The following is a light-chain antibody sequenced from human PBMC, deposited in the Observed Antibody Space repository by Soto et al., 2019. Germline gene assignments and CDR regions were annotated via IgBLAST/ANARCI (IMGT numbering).Light chain of an antibody. CDR3: SSYTTSGTPV. J-gene: IGLJ3*02. CDR2: EVS. Sequence: QSALTQPASVSGSPGQTITISCTGTSSDVGGYNYLSWYQQHPGKAPKVMIYEVSNRPSGVSNRFSGSKSGNTASLTISGLQAEDEADYFCSSYTTSGTPVFGGGTQLTDL. CDR1: SSDVGGYNY. V-gene: IGLV2-14*01.